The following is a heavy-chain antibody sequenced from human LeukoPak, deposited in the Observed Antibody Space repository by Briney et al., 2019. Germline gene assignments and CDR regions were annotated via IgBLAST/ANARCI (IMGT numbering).Heavy chain of an antibody. CDR1: GFTFSSYA. Sequence: GGSLRLSCAASGFTFSSYAMSWVRQAPGKGLEWVSAISGSGGSTYYADSVKGRFTISRDNSKNTLYLQMNSLRAEDTAVYYCARDRVTMIVNPDAFDIWGQGTMVTVSS. CDR2: ISGSGGST. CDR3: ARDRVTMIVNPDAFDI. D-gene: IGHD3-22*01. J-gene: IGHJ3*02. V-gene: IGHV3-23*01.